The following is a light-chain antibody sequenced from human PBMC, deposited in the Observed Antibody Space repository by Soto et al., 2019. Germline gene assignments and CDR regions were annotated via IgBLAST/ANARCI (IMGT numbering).Light chain of an antibody. J-gene: IGKJ5*01. V-gene: IGKV1-33*01. Sequence: DIQMTQSPSSLSASVGDRVTITCQASQNINNYLNWYQQKPGRAPKLLIYDASNLEAGVPSRFRGSGSGTYFALTISRLQPEDIATYYCQHYDNLPTFGQGTRLEIK. CDR1: QNINNY. CDR2: DAS. CDR3: QHYDNLPT.